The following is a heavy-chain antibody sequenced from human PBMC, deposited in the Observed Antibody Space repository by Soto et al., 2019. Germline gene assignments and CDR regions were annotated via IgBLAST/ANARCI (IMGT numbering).Heavy chain of an antibody. J-gene: IGHJ4*02. V-gene: IGHV3-11*05. D-gene: IGHD6-13*01. CDR2: ISSSTSHT. Sequence: QVQLVESGGGLVKPGGSLRLSCAVSGFTFSDSYMTWIRQAPGKGLEWVSYISSSTSHTNYADSVKGRFTISRDNAKNSLFLQMNSLRAEDTAVYYCARGRGAAADYFDFWGQGTLVTVSS. CDR3: ARGRGAAADYFDF. CDR1: GFTFSDSY.